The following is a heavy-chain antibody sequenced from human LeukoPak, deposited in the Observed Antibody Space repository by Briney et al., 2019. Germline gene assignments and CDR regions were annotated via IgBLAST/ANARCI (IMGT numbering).Heavy chain of an antibody. CDR1: GFTFTDYT. CDR2: ISSSSSYI. V-gene: IGHV3-21*01. Sequence: PGGSLRPSCAASGFTFTDYTMHWVRQAPGKGLEWVSSISSSSSYIYYADSVKGRFTISRDNAKNSLYLQMNSLRAEDTAVYYCARDSGYCSSTSCYVYMDVWGKGTTVTVSS. D-gene: IGHD2-2*01. J-gene: IGHJ6*03. CDR3: ARDSGYCSSTSCYVYMDV.